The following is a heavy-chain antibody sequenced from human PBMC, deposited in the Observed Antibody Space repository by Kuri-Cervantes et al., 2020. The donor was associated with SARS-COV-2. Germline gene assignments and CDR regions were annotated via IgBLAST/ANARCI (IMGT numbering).Heavy chain of an antibody. V-gene: IGHV4-34*01. CDR3: AKEGLTRLYPWKELYN. J-gene: IGHJ4*02. Sequence: SETLSLTCAVYAGSFSGYYWSWIRQPPGKGLEWIGEINHSGSTNYNPSLKSRVTISVDTSKNQFSLKLSSVTAAGTAVYYCAKEGLTRLYPWKELYNWGLGTLVTVSS. CDR1: AGSFSGYY. D-gene: IGHD3-16*02. CDR2: INHSGST.